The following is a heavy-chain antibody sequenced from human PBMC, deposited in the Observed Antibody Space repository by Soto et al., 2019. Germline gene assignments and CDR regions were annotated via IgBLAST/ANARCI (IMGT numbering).Heavy chain of an antibody. D-gene: IGHD2-15*01. J-gene: IGHJ4*02. CDR1: GRTFSGSA. CDR2: IRSKVNSYAT. Sequence: GGSLRLSCAASGRTFSGSAIHWVRQASGKGLEWVGRIRSKVNSYATAYAASVKGRFTISRDDSKNTAYLQMNSLKTEDTAVYYCTRFEERTSAVVVAATQFDYWGQGTLVTVSS. V-gene: IGHV3-73*01. CDR3: TRFEERTSAVVVAATQFDY.